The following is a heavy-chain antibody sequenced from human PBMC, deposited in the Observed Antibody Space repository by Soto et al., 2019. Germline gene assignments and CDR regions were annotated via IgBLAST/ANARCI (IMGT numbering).Heavy chain of an antibody. CDR3: ARGYDFWSGYFFDY. J-gene: IGHJ4*02. V-gene: IGHV4-4*02. D-gene: IGHD3-3*01. CDR2: IYHSGST. CDR1: GGSISSSNW. Sequence: PSETLSLTCAVSGGSISSSNWWSWVRQPPGKGLEWIGEIYHSGSTNYSPSLKSRVTISVDKSKNQFSLKLSSVTAADTAVYYCARGYDFWSGYFFDYWGPGTLVTVSS.